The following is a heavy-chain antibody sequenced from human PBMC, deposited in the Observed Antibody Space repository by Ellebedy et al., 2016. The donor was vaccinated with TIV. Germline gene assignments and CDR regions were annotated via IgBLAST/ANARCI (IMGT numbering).Heavy chain of an antibody. J-gene: IGHJ5*02. Sequence: SGPTLVXPTQTLTLTCTFSGFSLSTSGVGVGWIRQPPGKALEWLALIYWNDDKRYSPSLKSRLTITKDTSKNQVVLTMTNMDPVDTATYYCAHVVVPAAYSDWFDPWGQGTLVTVSS. V-gene: IGHV2-5*01. CDR3: AHVVVPAAYSDWFDP. CDR1: GFSLSTSGVG. D-gene: IGHD2-2*01. CDR2: IYWNDDK.